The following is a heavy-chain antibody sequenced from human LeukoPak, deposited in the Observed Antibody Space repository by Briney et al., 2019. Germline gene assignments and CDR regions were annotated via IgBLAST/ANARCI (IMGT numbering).Heavy chain of an antibody. CDR1: GGSISSSSYY. D-gene: IGHD6-13*01. J-gene: IGHJ4*02. Sequence: SETLSLTCTVSGGSISSSSYYWGWIRQPPGKGLEWIGSIYYSGSNYYNPSLKSRVTISVDTSKNQFSLKLSSVTAADTAVYYCAAHSSSWSTSPEYWGQGTLVTVSS. V-gene: IGHV4-39*01. CDR3: AAHSSSWSTSPEY. CDR2: IYYSGSN.